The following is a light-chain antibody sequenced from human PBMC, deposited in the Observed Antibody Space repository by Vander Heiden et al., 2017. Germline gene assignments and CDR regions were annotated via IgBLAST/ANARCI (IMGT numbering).Light chain of an antibody. CDR2: KDS. V-gene: IGLV3-25*03. J-gene: IGLJ2*01. CDR3: QSTDSRTTPHVV. Sequence: SYELTQPPSVSVSPGQKARITCSGDALPKQYAYWSQQKPGQAPVLVIYKDSERPAGIPERCSGSSSGITVTFTISGVQAEDEADYYCQSTDSRTTPHVVFGGGTKLTVL. CDR1: ALPKQY.